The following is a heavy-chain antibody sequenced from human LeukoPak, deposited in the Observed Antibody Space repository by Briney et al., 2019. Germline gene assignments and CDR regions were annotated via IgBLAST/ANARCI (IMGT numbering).Heavy chain of an antibody. D-gene: IGHD2-2*02. J-gene: IGHJ4*02. V-gene: IGHV4-39*07. CDR1: GGSISSSSYY. Sequence: SETLSLTCTVSGGSISSSSYYWGWIRQPPGKGLEWIGSIYYSGSTYYNPSLKSRVTISVDTSKNQFSLKLSSVTAADTAVYYCARGYCSSTSCYKRGTYFDYWGQGTLVTVSS. CDR3: ARGYCSSTSCYKRGTYFDY. CDR2: IYYSGST.